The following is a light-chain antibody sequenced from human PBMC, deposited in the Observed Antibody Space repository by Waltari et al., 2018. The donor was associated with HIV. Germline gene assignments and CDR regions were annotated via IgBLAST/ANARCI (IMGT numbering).Light chain of an antibody. CDR1: QSVSSSY. V-gene: IGKV3-20*01. J-gene: IGKJ2*01. CDR3: QQYGVSPGT. Sequence: GERATLSCRASQSVSSSYLAWYQQKPGQAPRLLIYGASSRVTGIPDRFSGSGSGTDFTLTISRLEPEDFALYYCQQYGVSPGTFGQGTKLEIK. CDR2: GAS.